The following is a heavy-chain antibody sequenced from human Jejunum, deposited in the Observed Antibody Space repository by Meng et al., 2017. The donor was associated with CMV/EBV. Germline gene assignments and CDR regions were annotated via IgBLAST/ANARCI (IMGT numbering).Heavy chain of an antibody. Sequence: SYGMNWVRQAPGKGLEWVSSISPTSAYIYYAESLQSRFTISRDNANNSVYLQLNSLRAEDTAVYYCARRSCTTMFCESRDAFDVWGQGTRVTVSS. V-gene: IGHV3-21*06. D-gene: IGHD3-9*01. CDR1: SYG. J-gene: IGHJ3*01. CDR3: ARRSCTTMFCESRDAFDV. CDR2: ISPTSAYI.